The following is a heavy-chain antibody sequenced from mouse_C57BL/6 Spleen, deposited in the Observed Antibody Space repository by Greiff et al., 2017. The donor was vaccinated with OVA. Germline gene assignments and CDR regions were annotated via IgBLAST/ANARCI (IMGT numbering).Heavy chain of an antibody. V-gene: IGHV1-53*01. CDR1: GYNFTSYW. D-gene: IGHD2-5*01. CDR2: INPSNGGT. J-gene: IGHJ1*03. CDR3: ARTYYSTCYFDV. Sequence: VQLQQPGTELVKPGASVKLSCKASGYNFTSYWMHWVKQRPGQGLEWIGYINPSNGGTKYNEKFKSKATLTVDKSSSTAYMQLSSLTSEDSAVYYCARTYYSTCYFDVWGTGTTVTVSS.